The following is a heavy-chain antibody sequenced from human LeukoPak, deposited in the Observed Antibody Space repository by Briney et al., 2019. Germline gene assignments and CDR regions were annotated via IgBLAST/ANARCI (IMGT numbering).Heavy chain of an antibody. CDR2: IYYSGST. J-gene: IGHJ4*02. Sequence: SETLSLTCTVSGGSISSYYWSWNRQPPGKGLEWIGYIYYSGSTNYNPSLKSRVTISVDTSKNQFSLKLSSVTAADTAVYYCARVHYDILTGYYPDYFDYWGQGTLVTVSS. CDR3: ARVHYDILTGYYPDYFDY. D-gene: IGHD3-9*01. V-gene: IGHV4-59*01. CDR1: GGSISSYY.